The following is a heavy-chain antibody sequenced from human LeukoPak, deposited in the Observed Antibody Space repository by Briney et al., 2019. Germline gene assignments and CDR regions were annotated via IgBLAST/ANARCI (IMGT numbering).Heavy chain of an antibody. D-gene: IGHD3-22*01. CDR1: GFTFSSYG. CDR3: AKMRTMYKYDSSGYYNDH. Sequence: GGSLRLSCAASGFTFSSYGMHRVRQAPGKGLEWVAVISYDGSNKYYADSVKGRFTISRDNSKNTLYMQMNSLRAEDTAVYYCAKMRTMYKYDSSGYYNDHWGQGTLVTVSS. CDR2: ISYDGSNK. J-gene: IGHJ4*02. V-gene: IGHV3-30*18.